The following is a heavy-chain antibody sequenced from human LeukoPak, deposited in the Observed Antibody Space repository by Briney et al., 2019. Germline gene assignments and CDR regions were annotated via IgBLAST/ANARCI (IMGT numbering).Heavy chain of an antibody. Sequence: ASVKVSCKASGYTFNSYGISWVRQAPGQGLEWMGWISTYNGNTNYAQKLQGRVTMTTDTSTSTAYMELRSLRSDDTAVYFCVRDGHRLYDYYYYYMDVWGKGTTVTVSS. CDR2: ISTYNGNT. CDR1: GYTFNSYG. CDR3: VRDGHRLYDYYYYYMDV. J-gene: IGHJ6*03. V-gene: IGHV1-18*01. D-gene: IGHD2-2*02.